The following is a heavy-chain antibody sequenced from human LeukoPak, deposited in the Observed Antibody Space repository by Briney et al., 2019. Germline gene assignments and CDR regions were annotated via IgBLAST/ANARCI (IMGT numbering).Heavy chain of an antibody. V-gene: IGHV4-39*07. CDR1: GGSISSSSYY. CDR2: IYYSGST. Sequence: SETLSLTCTVSGGSISSSSYYWGWIRQPPGKGLEWIGSIYYSGSTYYNPSLKSRVTISVDTSKNQFSLKLSSVTAADTAVYYCARGRRWEPPRNWGQGTLVTVSS. CDR3: ARGRRWEPPRN. D-gene: IGHD1-26*01. J-gene: IGHJ4*02.